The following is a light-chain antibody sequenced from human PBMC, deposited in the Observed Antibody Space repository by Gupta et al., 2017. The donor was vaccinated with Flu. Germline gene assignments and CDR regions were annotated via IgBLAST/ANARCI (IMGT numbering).Light chain of an antibody. J-gene: IGKJ1*01. Sequence: PSTLSAPVGDRVTITCRASQSLGSWLAWYQQKPGKAPNLLIYKASNLESGVPSRFSGSGSGTDFTLTISSLQPDDFATYYCQQYNSFPWTFGQGTKVEI. V-gene: IGKV1-5*03. CDR3: QQYNSFPWT. CDR2: KAS. CDR1: QSLGSW.